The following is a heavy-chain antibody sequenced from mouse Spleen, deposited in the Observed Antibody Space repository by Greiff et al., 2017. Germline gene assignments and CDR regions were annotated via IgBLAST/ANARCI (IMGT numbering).Heavy chain of an antibody. CDR2: INPSTGGT. Sequence: VQLQQSGPELVKPGASVKISCKASGYSFTGYYMNWVKQSPEKSLEWIGEINPSTGGTTYNQKFKAKATLTVDKSSSTAYMQLKSLTSEDSAVYYCARQGYGYGYWGQGTTLTVSS. D-gene: IGHD1-2*01. J-gene: IGHJ2*01. CDR3: ARQGYGYGY. CDR1: GYSFTGYY. V-gene: IGHV1-42*01.